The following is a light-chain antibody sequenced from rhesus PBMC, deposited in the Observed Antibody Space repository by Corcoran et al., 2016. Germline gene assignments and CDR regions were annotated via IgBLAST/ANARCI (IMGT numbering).Light chain of an antibody. CDR2: EAS. CDR3: QQYNNWNS. CDR1: QSVGSN. V-gene: IGKV3-42*02. J-gene: IGKJ2*01. Sequence: ETVVTQSPATLSLSPGERATLSCRASQSVGSNLAWYQQKPGQAPKLLIYEASSRATGIPDRVSGSGSGTEFTLTISSLEPEDVGVYYCQQYNNWNSFGQGTKVEIK.